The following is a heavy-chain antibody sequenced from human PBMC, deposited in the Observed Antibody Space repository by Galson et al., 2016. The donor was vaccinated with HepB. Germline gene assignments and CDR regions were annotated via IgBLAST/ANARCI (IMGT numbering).Heavy chain of an antibody. D-gene: IGHD3/OR15-3a*01. CDR2: MWYDGSKK. CDR3: ARFGTGLDH. CDR1: GFSFNTYG. J-gene: IGHJ4*02. Sequence: SLRLSCAASGFSFNTYGMHWVRQAPGKGLEWVALMWYDGSKKYYVDSVKGRFTISRNNSQNTLYLQMNSLRAEDTAVYYCARFGTGLDHWGQGTLVTVSS. V-gene: IGHV3-33*01.